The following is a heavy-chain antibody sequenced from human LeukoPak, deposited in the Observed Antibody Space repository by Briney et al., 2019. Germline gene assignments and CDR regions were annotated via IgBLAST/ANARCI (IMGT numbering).Heavy chain of an antibody. J-gene: IGHJ6*02. CDR3: ARGVYGDYVPLDYYYYGMDV. CDR2: XXXXXXT. D-gene: IGHD4-17*01. V-gene: IGHV4-4*07. Sequence: SETLSLTCTVSGGSISSYYWSWIRQPAGKGLXXXXXXXXXXXTNYNPSLKSRVTMSVDTSKNQFSLKLSSVTAADTAVYYCARGVYGDYVPLDYYYYGMDVWGQGTTVTVSS. CDR1: GGSISSYY.